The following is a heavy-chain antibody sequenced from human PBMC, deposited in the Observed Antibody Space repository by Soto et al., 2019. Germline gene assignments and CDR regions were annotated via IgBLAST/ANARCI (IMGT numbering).Heavy chain of an antibody. CDR3: AKKVNSGPGSQYFDY. V-gene: IGHV3-23*01. J-gene: IGHJ4*02. CDR1: GFTFSSYS. Sequence: GGSLRLSCAASGFTFSSYSMSWVRQAPGKGLEWVSGFRSSGDGGTTYYADSVKGRFTISRDNSKNTLFLQMNSLRAEDTAIYYCAKKVNSGPGSQYFDYWGQGTLVTVPS. D-gene: IGHD3-10*01. CDR2: FRSSGDGGTT.